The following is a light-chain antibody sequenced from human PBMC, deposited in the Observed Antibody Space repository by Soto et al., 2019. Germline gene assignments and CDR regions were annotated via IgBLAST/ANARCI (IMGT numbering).Light chain of an antibody. Sequence: QSALTQPASVSGSPGQWITLSSTGTSRNLGGYDYVSWYQRHPGKAPKLIIYDVNNRPSGVSNRFSGSKSGNTASLTISGLQAEDEADYYCTSYASGSSHVVFGGGTQLTVL. CDR1: SRNLGGYDY. V-gene: IGLV2-14*01. CDR2: DVN. J-gene: IGLJ2*01. CDR3: TSYASGSSHVV.